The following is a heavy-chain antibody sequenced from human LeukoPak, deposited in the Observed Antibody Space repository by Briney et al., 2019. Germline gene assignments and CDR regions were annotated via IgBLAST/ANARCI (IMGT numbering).Heavy chain of an antibody. CDR1: GYSFTSYW. CDR2: IYPGDSDT. CDR3: ARPLRPDYDFWSGYH. D-gene: IGHD3-3*01. J-gene: IGHJ5*02. V-gene: IGHV5-51*01. Sequence: GESLKISCKGSGYSFTSYWIGWVRQMPGKGLEWMGIIYPGDSDTRYSPSFQGQVTISADKSISTAYLQWSSLKASDTAMYYCARPLRPDYDFWSGYHWGQGTLVTVSS.